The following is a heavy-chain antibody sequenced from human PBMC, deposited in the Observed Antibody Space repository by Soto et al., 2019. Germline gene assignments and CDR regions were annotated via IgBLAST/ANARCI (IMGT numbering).Heavy chain of an antibody. J-gene: IGHJ4*02. V-gene: IGHV1-3*01. CDR1: GYTFTSYA. CDR3: ARDGPYSGYTDY. CDR2: INAGSGNT. D-gene: IGHD5-12*01. Sequence: ASVKVSCKASGYTFTSYAMHWVRQAPGQRLEWMGWINAGSGNTKYSQKFQGRVTITRDTSASTAYMELSSLRSEDTAVYYCARDGPYSGYTDYWGQGTLVPVSS.